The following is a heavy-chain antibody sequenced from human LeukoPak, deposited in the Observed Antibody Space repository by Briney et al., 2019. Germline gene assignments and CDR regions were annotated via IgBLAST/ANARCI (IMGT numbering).Heavy chain of an antibody. Sequence: GESLKISCKGSGYSINNYWIGWVRQMPGKGLEWMGIIYPADSDIRYSPSFQGQVTISADKSISTAYLQWSSLKASDTAMYYCARHNIVGATASHAEHWGQGTLVTVSS. V-gene: IGHV5-51*01. D-gene: IGHD1-26*01. CDR1: GYSINNYW. CDR2: IYPADSDI. J-gene: IGHJ4*02. CDR3: ARHNIVGATASHAEH.